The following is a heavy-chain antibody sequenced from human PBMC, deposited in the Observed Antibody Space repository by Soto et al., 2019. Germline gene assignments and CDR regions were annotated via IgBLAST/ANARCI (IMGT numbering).Heavy chain of an antibody. D-gene: IGHD3-22*01. CDR1: VGTFSSYA. J-gene: IGHJ4*02. CDR2: IIPIFGTA. CDR3: ARDSLYDSSGYYLGY. V-gene: IGHV1-69*13. Sequence: GASVTVSCKASVGTFSSYAIRWVRQEPGQGLEWMGGIIPIFGTANYAQKFQGRVTITADESTSTAYMELSSLRSEDTAVYYCARDSLYDSSGYYLGYWGQGTLVTVSS.